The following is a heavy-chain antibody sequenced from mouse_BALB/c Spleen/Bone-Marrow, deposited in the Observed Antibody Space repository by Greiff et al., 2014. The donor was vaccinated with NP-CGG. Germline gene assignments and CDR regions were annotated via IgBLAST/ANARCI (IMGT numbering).Heavy chain of an antibody. J-gene: IGHJ4*01. CDR3: ARSAYYGTNYGAMDY. CDR1: GYAFSNSW. Sequence: QVQLQQSGPELVKPGASVKISCKASGYAFSNSWMNWVKQRPGQGPEWIGRIYPGDGDTNYNGKFKGKATLTADKSSSTAYMQLSSLTSVDSAVYFCARSAYYGTNYGAMDYWGQGTSVTVSS. V-gene: IGHV1-82*01. CDR2: IYPGDGDT. D-gene: IGHD1-1*01.